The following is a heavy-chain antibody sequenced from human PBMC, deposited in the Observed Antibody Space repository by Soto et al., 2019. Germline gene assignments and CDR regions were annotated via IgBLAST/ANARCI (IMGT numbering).Heavy chain of an antibody. J-gene: IGHJ5*02. D-gene: IGHD6-13*01. CDR2: IYYSGST. CDR3: ARGGSNKFDP. Sequence: QVQLQESGPGLVKPSETLSLTCTVSGGSISAHYWSWIRQPPGKGLEWIGYIYYSGSTYYTPSLKRRVTISVDTSKNQFSLNLTSVTAADTAVYYCARGGSNKFDPWGQGTLVTVSS. V-gene: IGHV4-59*11. CDR1: GGSISAHY.